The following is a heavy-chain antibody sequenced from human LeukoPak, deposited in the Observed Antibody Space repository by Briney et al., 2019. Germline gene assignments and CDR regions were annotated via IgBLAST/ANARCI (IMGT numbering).Heavy chain of an antibody. J-gene: IGHJ4*02. CDR1: GGSVSSGSYY. CDR3: ARDLGDGYLANDY. CDR2: IYYSGST. Sequence: PSETLSLTCTVSGGSVSSGSYYWSWIRQPPGKGLEWIGYIYYSGSTYYNPSLKSRVTISVDASKNQFSLKLSSVTAADTAVYYCARDLGDGYLANDYWGQGTLVTVSS. D-gene: IGHD5-24*01. V-gene: IGHV4-61*01.